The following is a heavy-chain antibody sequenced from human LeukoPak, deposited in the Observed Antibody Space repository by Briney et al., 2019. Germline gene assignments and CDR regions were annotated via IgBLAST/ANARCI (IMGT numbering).Heavy chain of an antibody. Sequence: ASVKVSCKASGYTFTGYYMHWVRQAPGQGLEWKGWINPNSGGTNYAQKFQGRVTMTRDTSISTAYMELSRLRSDDTAVYYCARDKAGITGTTGAFDIWGQGTMVTVSS. D-gene: IGHD1-20*01. CDR3: ARDKAGITGTTGAFDI. CDR2: INPNSGGT. V-gene: IGHV1-2*02. J-gene: IGHJ3*02. CDR1: GYTFTGYY.